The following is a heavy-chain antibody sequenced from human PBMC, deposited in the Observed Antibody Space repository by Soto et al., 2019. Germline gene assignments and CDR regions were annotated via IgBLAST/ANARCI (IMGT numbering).Heavy chain of an antibody. CDR3: TRDLDYGDYAPNDAFDI. Sequence: GSLGLSCTASGFTFGDYARGWFRQAPGKGLEWVGFIRSKAYGGTTEYAASVKGRFTISRDDSKSIAYLQMNRLKTEDTAVYYCTRDLDYGDYAPNDAFDIWGQGTMVTVSS. CDR1: GFTFGDYA. CDR2: IRSKAYGGTT. V-gene: IGHV3-49*03. D-gene: IGHD4-17*01. J-gene: IGHJ3*02.